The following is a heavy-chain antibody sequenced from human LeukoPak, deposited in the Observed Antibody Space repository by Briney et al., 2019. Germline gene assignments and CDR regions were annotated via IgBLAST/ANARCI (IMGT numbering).Heavy chain of an antibody. CDR2: IYYSGKT. Sequence: SETLSLTCTVSGASISSSGYYWGWVRQPPGKGLEWIGNIYYSGKTYYNSSLKSRVTVSVDTSKNQLSLNLTSVTAADTAVYYCVRLPTTIFGVVIQIDPWGQGNLVTVSS. V-gene: IGHV4-39*01. J-gene: IGHJ5*02. D-gene: IGHD3-3*01. CDR3: VRLPTTIFGVVIQIDP. CDR1: GASISSSGYY.